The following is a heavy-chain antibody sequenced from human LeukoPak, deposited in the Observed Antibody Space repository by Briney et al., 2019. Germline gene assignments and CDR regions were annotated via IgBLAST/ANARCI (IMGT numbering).Heavy chain of an antibody. J-gene: IGHJ4*02. V-gene: IGHV3-23*01. CDR1: GFPFSSYA. D-gene: IGHD3-22*01. CDR3: AKALYYYDSSGYYYFDY. Sequence: GGTLRLSCAASGFPFSSYAMSWVRQAPGKGLEWGSAISGSSGSTYYADSVKGRFTISRDNSKNTLYLQMNSLRAEDTAVYYCAKALYYYDSSGYYYFDYWGQGTLVTVSS. CDR2: ISGSSGST.